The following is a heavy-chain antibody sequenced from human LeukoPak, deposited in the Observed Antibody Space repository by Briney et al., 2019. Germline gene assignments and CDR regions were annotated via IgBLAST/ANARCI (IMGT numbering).Heavy chain of an antibody. CDR1: GGSISGYY. CDR2: IYYTGIT. CDR3: ARLHSSRAEEFDP. Sequence: PSETLSLTCTVSGGSISGYYWSWIRQSPGKGLEWIGYIYYTGITAYNLSLGSRVTISVDRSNNQFSLRLTSVTAADTAVYYCARLHSSRAEEFDPWGQGTLVTVSS. J-gene: IGHJ5*02. V-gene: IGHV4-59*01.